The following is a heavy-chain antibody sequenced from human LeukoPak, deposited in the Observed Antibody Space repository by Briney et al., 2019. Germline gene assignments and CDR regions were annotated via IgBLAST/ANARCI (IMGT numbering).Heavy chain of an antibody. CDR2: IIPTFGTA. J-gene: IGHJ5*02. D-gene: IGHD7-27*01. V-gene: IGHV1-69*06. Sequence: ASVKVSCKASGGTFSSYAISWVRQAPGQGLEWMGGIIPTFGTANYAQKFQGRVTITADKSTSTAYMELSSLRSEDTAVYYCARGGVAKLGPLDLWGQGTLVTVSS. CDR1: GGTFSSYA. CDR3: ARGGVAKLGPLDL.